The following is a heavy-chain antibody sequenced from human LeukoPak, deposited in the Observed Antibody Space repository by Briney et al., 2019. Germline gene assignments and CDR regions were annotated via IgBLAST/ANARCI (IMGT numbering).Heavy chain of an antibody. J-gene: IGHJ4*02. CDR2: IKEDGSEK. Sequence: PRGSLRPSCAASGLTFSRYWMNWVRQAPGKGLEWVANIKEDGSEKYYVDSVKGRFTISRDNAKNSLYLQMNSLRAEDTAMYYCARRFDWYDGGAGTNYWGQGTLVTVSS. V-gene: IGHV3-7*01. CDR3: ARRFDWYDGGAGTNY. CDR1: GLTFSRYW. D-gene: IGHD6-19*01.